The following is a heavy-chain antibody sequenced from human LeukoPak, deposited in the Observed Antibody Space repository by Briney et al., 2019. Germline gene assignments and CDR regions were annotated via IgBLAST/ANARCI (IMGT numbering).Heavy chain of an antibody. CDR3: ARDRVSSGWYFDY. D-gene: IGHD6-19*01. J-gene: IGHJ4*02. CDR1: GFTFSSYW. CDR2: IKQDGSEK. Sequence: GGYLRLSCAASGFTFSSYWMSWVRQAPGKGLEWVANIKQDGSEKYYVDSVKGRFTISRDNAKNSLYLQMNSLRAEDTAVYYCARDRVSSGWYFDYWGQGTLVTVSS. V-gene: IGHV3-7*03.